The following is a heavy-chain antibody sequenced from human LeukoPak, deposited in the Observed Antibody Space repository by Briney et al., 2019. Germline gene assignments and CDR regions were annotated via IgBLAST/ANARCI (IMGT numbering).Heavy chain of an antibody. J-gene: IGHJ5*02. CDR1: GFTFSSYN. Sequence: PGGSLRLSCAASGFTFSSYNMNWVRQAPGKGLEWVSFISSSSSYIYYADSLKGRFTISRDNAKNSLYLQMNSLRAEDTAVYYCANAKGYSSSWSQFDPWGQGTLVTVSS. V-gene: IGHV3-21*04. D-gene: IGHD6-13*01. CDR3: ANAKGYSSSWSQFDP. CDR2: ISSSSSYI.